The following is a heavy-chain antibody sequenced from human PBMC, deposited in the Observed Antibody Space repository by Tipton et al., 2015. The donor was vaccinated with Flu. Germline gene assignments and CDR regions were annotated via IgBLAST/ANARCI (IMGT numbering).Heavy chain of an antibody. CDR2: IYYSGST. J-gene: IGHJ4*02. V-gene: IGHV4-59*08. CDR3: ARSPKRAAGYFY. Sequence: TLSLTCTVSGGSISSYYWSWIRQPPGKGLEWIGYIYYSGSTNYNPSLKSRVTISVDTSKNQFSLKLSSVTAADTAVYYCARSPKRAAGYFYWGQGTLVTVSS. D-gene: IGHD1-1*01. CDR1: GGSISSYY.